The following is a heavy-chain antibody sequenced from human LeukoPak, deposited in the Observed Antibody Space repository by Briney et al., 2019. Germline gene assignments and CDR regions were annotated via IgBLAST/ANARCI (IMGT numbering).Heavy chain of an antibody. D-gene: IGHD4-17*01. V-gene: IGHV3-23*01. CDR2: ISSSGTNT. Sequence: GGSLRLSCAGSGFTFSNHAMSWVRQAPGKGLEWVSAISSSGTNTYYADSVKGRFTISRDNSKNTLYLQMNSLRADDTAVYYCAGRTTAWVHPFDFWGQGTMVTVSS. J-gene: IGHJ3*01. CDR3: AGRTTAWVHPFDF. CDR1: GFTFSNHA.